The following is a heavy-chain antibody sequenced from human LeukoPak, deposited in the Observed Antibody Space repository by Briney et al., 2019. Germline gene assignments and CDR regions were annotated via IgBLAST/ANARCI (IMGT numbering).Heavy chain of an antibody. V-gene: IGHV1-8*01. CDR1: GHTFTSYD. CDR3: ARFGLGEAGY. CDR2: MKPNSGNT. J-gene: IGHJ4*02. Sequence: SVNASSQASGHTFTSYDTDCVRQAAKQWLEWMGSMKPNSGNTGYANKSQGRVIITRNTPVSTAYTERTSLRSEKTSVYYCARFGLGEAGYWGQGTLVTVSS. D-gene: IGHD3-16*01.